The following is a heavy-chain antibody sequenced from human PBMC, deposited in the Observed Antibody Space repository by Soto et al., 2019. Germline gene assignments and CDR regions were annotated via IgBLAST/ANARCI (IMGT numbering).Heavy chain of an antibody. CDR1: GDSVSSNSAA. J-gene: IGHJ4*02. V-gene: IGHV6-1*01. D-gene: IGHD3-22*01. Sequence: SQTLSLTCVISGDSVSSNSAAWNWIRQSPSRGLEWLGRTYYRSKWYNDYAVSVKSRITINPDTSKNQFSLQLNSVTPEDTAVYYYDSSGYYPFDYWGQGTLVTVSS. CDR2: TYYRSKWYN. CDR3: DSSGYYPFDY.